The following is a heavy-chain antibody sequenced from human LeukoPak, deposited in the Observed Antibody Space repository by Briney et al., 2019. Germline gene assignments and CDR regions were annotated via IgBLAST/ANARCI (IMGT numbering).Heavy chain of an antibody. Sequence: SETLSLTCTVSGGSISSYYWSWIRQPPGKGLEWIGYIYYSGSTNYNPSLKSRVTISVDTSKNQFSLKLSSVTAADTAVYYCARRPPISGGSGSWNFDYWGQGTLVTVSS. J-gene: IGHJ4*02. D-gene: IGHD3-10*01. CDR2: IYYSGST. CDR1: GGSISSYY. V-gene: IGHV4-59*08. CDR3: ARRPPISGGSGSWNFDY.